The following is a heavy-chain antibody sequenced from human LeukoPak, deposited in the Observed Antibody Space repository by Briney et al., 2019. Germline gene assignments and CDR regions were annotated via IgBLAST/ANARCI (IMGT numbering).Heavy chain of an antibody. CDR1: GFTFSSYS. J-gene: IGHJ6*03. CDR3: ARSYDFWSGPTGYYMDV. CDR2: ISSSSSTI. V-gene: IGHV3-48*01. D-gene: IGHD3-3*01. Sequence: GRSLRLSCAASGFTFSSYSMNWVRQAPGKGLEWVSYISSSSSTIYYADSVKGRFTISRDNAKNSLYLQMNSLRAEDTAVYYCARSYDFWSGPTGYYMDVWGKGTRVTVSS.